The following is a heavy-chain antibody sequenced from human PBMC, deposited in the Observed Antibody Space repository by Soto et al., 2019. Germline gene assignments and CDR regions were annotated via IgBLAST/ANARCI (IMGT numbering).Heavy chain of an antibody. V-gene: IGHV1-69*12. CDR3: ARGPPAYYFDY. CDR2: IIPIFGTT. Sequence: QVQLVQSGAEVKEPGSSVKVSCKASGGTFSSYGISWVRQAPGLGLEWMGGIIPIFGTTNYAQKFQGRVTTTADDMELSSLRSEDTAVYYCARGPPAYYFDYWGQGTLVTVSS. J-gene: IGHJ4*02. CDR1: GGTFSSYG.